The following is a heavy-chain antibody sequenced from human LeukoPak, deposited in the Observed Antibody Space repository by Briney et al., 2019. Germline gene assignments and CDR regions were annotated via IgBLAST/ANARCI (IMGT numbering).Heavy chain of an antibody. CDR2: IYPGDSDT. CDR1: GYSFTSYW. Sequence: KVSCKASGYSFTSYWIGWVRQMPGKGLEWMGIIYPGDSDTRYSPSFQGQVTISADKSISTAYLQWSSLKASDTAMYYCGSYDYVWGSLNYWGQGTLVTVSS. D-gene: IGHD3-16*01. CDR3: GSYDYVWGSLNY. J-gene: IGHJ4*02. V-gene: IGHV5-51*01.